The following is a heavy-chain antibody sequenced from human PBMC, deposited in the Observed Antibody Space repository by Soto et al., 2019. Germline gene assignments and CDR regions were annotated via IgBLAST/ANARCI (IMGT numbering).Heavy chain of an antibody. CDR2: IPYDGSNK. J-gene: IGHJ3*02. CDR3: AKDPAGSTLGFFEI. CDR1: GFIFSSYG. Sequence: GGSLRLSCEASGFIFSSYGMHWVRQAPGKGPEWVAVIPYDGSNKFYADSVKGRFTISRDDSKNTLYVQMNNLRAEDTAVYYCAKDPAGSTLGFFEIWGQGTKVTVS. V-gene: IGHV3-30*18. D-gene: IGHD3-10*01.